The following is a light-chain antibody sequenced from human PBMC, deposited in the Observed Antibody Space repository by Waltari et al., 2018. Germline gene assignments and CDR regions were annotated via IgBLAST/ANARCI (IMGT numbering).Light chain of an antibody. CDR1: ELGDQH. Sequence: SYELTQPPSVSVSPGQTASLPCPGDELGDQHACWFQQKPGQSPVLVLYKDTKRPSGIPERFSGSNSGNTATLTISGTQAMDEAEYYCQEWDSSTYHVVFGGGTKLTVL. J-gene: IGLJ2*01. CDR2: KDT. CDR3: QEWDSSTYHVV. V-gene: IGLV3-1*01.